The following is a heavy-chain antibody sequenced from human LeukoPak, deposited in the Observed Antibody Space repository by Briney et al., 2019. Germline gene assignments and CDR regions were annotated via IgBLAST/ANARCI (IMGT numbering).Heavy chain of an antibody. CDR3: ARAHRYYYDSSGYAFDI. Sequence: SETLSLTCTVSGGSISSYYWSWIRQPPGKGLEWIGYMYYSGSTKYNPSLKSRVTISVDTSKNQFSLKLNSVTAADTAVYFCARAHRYYYDSSGYAFDIWGQGTMVTASS. CDR1: GGSISSYY. CDR2: MYYSGST. D-gene: IGHD3-22*01. V-gene: IGHV4-59*01. J-gene: IGHJ3*02.